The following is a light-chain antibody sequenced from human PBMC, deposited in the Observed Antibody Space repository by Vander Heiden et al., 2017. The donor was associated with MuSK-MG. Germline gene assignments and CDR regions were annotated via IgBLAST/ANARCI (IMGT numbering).Light chain of an antibody. CDR1: QDISNY. V-gene: IGKV1-33*01. Sequence: DIQMTQSPSSLSASVGDRVAITCQASQDISNYLNWYQQKPGKVPELLIYGASNLKTGVPSRFSGSGSGTDFTFTINNLQPEDIATDYCQQYDSLPFALTFGGGTKVEIK. J-gene: IGKJ4*01. CDR3: QQYDSLPFALT. CDR2: GAS.